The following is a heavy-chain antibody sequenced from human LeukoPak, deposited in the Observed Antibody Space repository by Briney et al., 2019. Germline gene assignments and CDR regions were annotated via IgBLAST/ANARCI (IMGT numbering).Heavy chain of an antibody. V-gene: IGHV1-8*03. CDR1: GYTFTSYD. J-gene: IGHJ4*02. CDR2: MNPNSGNT. Sequence: ASVKVSCKASGYTFTSYDINWVRQATGQGLEWMGWMNPNSGNTGYAQKFQGRVTITRNTSISTAYMELSSLRSEDTAVYYCARDIKDIVVVPAAIWEGGFDYWGQGTLVTVSS. D-gene: IGHD2-2*02. CDR3: ARDIKDIVVVPAAIWEGGFDY.